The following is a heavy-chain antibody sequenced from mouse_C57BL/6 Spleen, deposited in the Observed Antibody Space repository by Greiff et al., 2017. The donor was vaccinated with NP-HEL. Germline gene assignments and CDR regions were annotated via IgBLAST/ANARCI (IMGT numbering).Heavy chain of an antibody. Sequence: QVQLQQSGAELVRPGTSVKVSCKASGYAFTNYLMEWVKQRPGQGLEWIGVINPGSGGTNYNEKFKGKATLTADKSSSTAYMQLSSLTSEDSAVYFCAREDDGYYVGYFDVWGTGTTVTVSS. J-gene: IGHJ1*03. V-gene: IGHV1-54*01. CDR2: INPGSGGT. CDR3: AREDDGYYVGYFDV. CDR1: GYAFTNYL. D-gene: IGHD2-3*01.